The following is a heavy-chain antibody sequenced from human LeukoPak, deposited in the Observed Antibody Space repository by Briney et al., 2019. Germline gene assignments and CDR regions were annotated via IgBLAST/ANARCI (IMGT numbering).Heavy chain of an antibody. Sequence: GGSLRLSCAASEFSFSSHSMNWVRQAPGKGLEWVSTINSSGDYTCYADSVKGRFTISRDNAKNSLYLQMNSLRAEDTAVYYCARNGIITANAFDIWGQGTMATVSS. CDR3: ARNGIITANAFDI. CDR1: EFSFSSHS. V-gene: IGHV3-21*01. D-gene: IGHD3-16*01. J-gene: IGHJ3*02. CDR2: INSSGDYT.